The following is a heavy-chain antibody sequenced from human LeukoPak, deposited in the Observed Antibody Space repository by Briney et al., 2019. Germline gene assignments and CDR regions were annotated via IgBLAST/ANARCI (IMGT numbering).Heavy chain of an antibody. V-gene: IGHV3-7*01. CDR1: GFTLSVYW. Sequence: PGGSLILSCAASGFTLSVYWMTWVRQAPGKGLEWVANIKQDGSEKYYVDSVKGRFTISRDNAKNSVFLQMNSLRAEDTAVYYCAREVSVTGYYFDYWGQGTLVTVSS. J-gene: IGHJ4*02. D-gene: IGHD2-21*02. CDR3: AREVSVTGYYFDY. CDR2: IKQDGSEK.